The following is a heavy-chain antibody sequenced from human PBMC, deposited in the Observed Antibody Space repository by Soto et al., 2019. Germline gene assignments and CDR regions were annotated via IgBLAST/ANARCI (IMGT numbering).Heavy chain of an antibody. CDR1: GFTFSNFA. Sequence: GGSLRLSCAASGFTFSNFAMRWVRQAPGKGLEWVSSISGSGGNTYYTHSVKGRFTISKDSSKNTLSLQMNSLRAEDTAIYYCARTLLATCLVYWGEGSLVTVSS. D-gene: IGHD3-3*02. V-gene: IGHV3-23*01. CDR3: ARTLLATCLVY. J-gene: IGHJ4*02. CDR2: ISGSGGNT.